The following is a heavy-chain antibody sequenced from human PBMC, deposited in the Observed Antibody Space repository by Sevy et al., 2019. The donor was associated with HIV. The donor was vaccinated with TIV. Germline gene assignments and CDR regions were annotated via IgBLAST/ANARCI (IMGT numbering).Heavy chain of an antibody. Sequence: GGSLRLSCAASGFTVSSNYMSWVRQAPGKGLEWVSVIYSGGSTYYEDSVKGRLTISRDNSKNTLYLQMNSLRAEDTAVYYCARGLSGGELGFDYWGQGTLVTVSS. D-gene: IGHD3-10*01. CDR3: ARGLSGGELGFDY. CDR1: GFTVSSNY. J-gene: IGHJ4*02. V-gene: IGHV3-53*01. CDR2: IYSGGST.